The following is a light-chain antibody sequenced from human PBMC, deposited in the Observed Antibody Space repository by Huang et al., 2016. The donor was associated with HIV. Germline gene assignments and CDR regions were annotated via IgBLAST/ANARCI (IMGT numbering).Light chain of an antibody. V-gene: IGKV3-11*01. J-gene: IGKJ2*01. Sequence: EIVLPQSPATLSLSPGERATLSCRASQSVNSYLAWYQQKPGQAPRLLIDDASNMATGIPARFSGSGSGTDFTLTISSREPEDFAVYYCQQRSNWYTFGQGTKLEIK. CDR3: QQRSNWYT. CDR1: QSVNSY. CDR2: DAS.